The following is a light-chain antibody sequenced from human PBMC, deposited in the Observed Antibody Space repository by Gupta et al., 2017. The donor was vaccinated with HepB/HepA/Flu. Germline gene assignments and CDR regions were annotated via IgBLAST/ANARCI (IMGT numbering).Light chain of an antibody. CDR3: HQRSNWPPGVT. J-gene: IGKJ3*01. CDR1: QRLASY. V-gene: IGKV3-11*01. Sequence: IVLTQSPATLSLSPGQRATLSCRSSQRLASYLAWYQQKPGPVPRPLITDAAKSATGIPASFSGSGSGTDFTLTISGLEHEDFGVYYCHQRSNWPPGVTFGPGTRVDIK. CDR2: DAA.